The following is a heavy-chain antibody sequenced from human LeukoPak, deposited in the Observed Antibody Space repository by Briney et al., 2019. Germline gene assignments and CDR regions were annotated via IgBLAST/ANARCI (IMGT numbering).Heavy chain of an antibody. CDR3: ARVPYSSGWYFDY. CDR2: INSDGRST. CDR1: GFTFSSYW. J-gene: IGHJ4*02. D-gene: IGHD6-19*01. Sequence: GGSLRLSCAASGFTFSSYWMHWVRQAPGKGLVWVSRINSDGRSTSSADSVKGRFTISRDNAKNTLYLQMNRLRGEDTAVYYCARVPYSSGWYFDYWGQGTLVTVSS. V-gene: IGHV3-74*01.